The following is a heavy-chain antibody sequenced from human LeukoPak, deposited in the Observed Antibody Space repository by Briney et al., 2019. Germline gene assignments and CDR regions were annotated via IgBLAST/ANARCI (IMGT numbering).Heavy chain of an antibody. CDR1: GYTFTSYD. CDR2: MNPNSGNT. D-gene: IGHD3-22*01. Sequence: ASVKVSCKASGYTFTSYDINWVRQATGQGLEWMGWMNPNSGNTGYSQKFQGRVTMTRNTSISTAYMDVSSLRSEDTAVYYCARDYDSSGYYYVPSSYWGQGTLVTVSS. V-gene: IGHV1-8*01. CDR3: ARDYDSSGYYYVPSSY. J-gene: IGHJ4*02.